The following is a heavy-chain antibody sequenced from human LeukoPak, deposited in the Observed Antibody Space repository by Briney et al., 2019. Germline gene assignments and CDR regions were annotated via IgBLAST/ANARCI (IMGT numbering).Heavy chain of an antibody. D-gene: IGHD3-22*01. CDR1: GFTVSSNY. CDR2: ISNDGGGT. V-gene: IGHV3-23*01. J-gene: IGHJ4*02. CDR3: AKGGSGYFVDI. Sequence: GGSLRLSCAASGFTVSSNYMIWVRQAPGKGLEWVSAISNDGGGTTYADFVKGRFTISRDNSKNTLFLQMNSMRAEDTALYYCAKGGSGYFVDIWGQGTLVTVSS.